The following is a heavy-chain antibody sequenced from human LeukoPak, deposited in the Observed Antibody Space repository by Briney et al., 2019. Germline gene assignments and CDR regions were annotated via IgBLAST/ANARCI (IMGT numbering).Heavy chain of an antibody. V-gene: IGHV5-51*01. J-gene: IGHJ6*02. D-gene: IGHD3-22*01. CDR2: IYPGDSDT. CDR3: ARRKSSGYYQTRDYYGMDV. Sequence: GESLKISCQGSGYSFTSYWIGWVRQMPGKGLEWMGIIYPGDSDTRYSPSFQGQVTISADKSISTAYLQWSSLKASDTAMYYCARRKSSGYYQTRDYYGMDVWGQGTTVTVSS. CDR1: GYSFTSYW.